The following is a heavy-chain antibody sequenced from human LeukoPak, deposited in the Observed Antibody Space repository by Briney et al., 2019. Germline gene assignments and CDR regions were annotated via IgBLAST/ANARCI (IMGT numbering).Heavy chain of an antibody. V-gene: IGHV4-4*07. CDR3: ARDTRCSGGSCYSSPFLDY. D-gene: IGHD2-15*01. Sequence: SETLSLTCTVSGGSISSYYWSWIRQPAGKGLEGIGRIYTSGSTNYNPSLKSRVTMSVETSKNQFSLKLSSATAADTAVYYCARDTRCSGGSCYSSPFLDYWGQGTLVTVSS. CDR1: GGSISSYY. J-gene: IGHJ4*02. CDR2: IYTSGST.